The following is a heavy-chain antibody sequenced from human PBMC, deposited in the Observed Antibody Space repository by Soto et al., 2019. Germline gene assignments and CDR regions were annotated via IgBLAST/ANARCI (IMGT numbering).Heavy chain of an antibody. CDR2: ISWNSGII. J-gene: IGHJ4*02. Sequence: EVQLVDSGGGLVQPGRSLRLSCAASGFTFDDYAMNWVRQAPGKGLEWVSGISWNSGIIGYADSVKGRFTISRDNAKNSLYLQMNSLRAEDTALYYSAKDSFVRDDYGDYGYFDYWGQGTLVTVSS. V-gene: IGHV3-9*01. CDR3: AKDSFVRDDYGDYGYFDY. CDR1: GFTFDDYA. D-gene: IGHD4-17*01.